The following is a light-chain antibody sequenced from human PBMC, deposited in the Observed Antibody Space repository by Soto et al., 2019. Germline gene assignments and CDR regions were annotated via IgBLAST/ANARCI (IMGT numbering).Light chain of an antibody. V-gene: IGKV1-12*01. Sequence: DIQMTQSPSFVSASVGDRVTITCRASQAVSTWLAWYQQKPGDAPKLLIYAASTLQSGVPSRFSGSGSGTDFTLTIRNLQPEDFATYYCQQSNSFPRTFGGGTMVDI. CDR3: QQSNSFPRT. CDR2: AAS. CDR1: QAVSTW. J-gene: IGKJ4*01.